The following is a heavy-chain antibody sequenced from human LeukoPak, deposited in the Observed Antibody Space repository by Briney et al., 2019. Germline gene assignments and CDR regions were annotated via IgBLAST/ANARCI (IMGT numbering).Heavy chain of an antibody. CDR1: GDSISSYY. CDR2: IYYSGST. CDR3: ARASVYYGSGSYYNPKSDFDY. V-gene: IGHV4-38-2*02. J-gene: IGHJ4*02. Sequence: SETLSLTCTVPGDSISSYYWSWIRQPPGKGLEWIGSIYYSGSTYYNPSLKSRATISVDTSKNQFSLKLSSVTAADTAVYYCARASVYYGSGSYYNPKSDFDYWGQGTLVTVSS. D-gene: IGHD3-10*01.